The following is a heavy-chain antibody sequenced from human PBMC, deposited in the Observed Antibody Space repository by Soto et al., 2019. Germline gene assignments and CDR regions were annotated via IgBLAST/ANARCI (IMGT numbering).Heavy chain of an antibody. CDR3: ATPACAATWCSPSHNLDH. J-gene: IGHJ4*02. Sequence: QVQLVQSGPEVKEPESSVKVSCKTSGGTFVRHVISWVRQAPGQGPEWMGKINPLSGIPNYAQKFQDRVTFTADTDSSTAYMELSSLRSDDTAVYYCATPACAATWCSPSHNLDHWGQGTLVTVSS. CDR1: GGTFVRHV. V-gene: IGHV1-69*09. CDR2: INPLSGIP. D-gene: IGHD2-2*01.